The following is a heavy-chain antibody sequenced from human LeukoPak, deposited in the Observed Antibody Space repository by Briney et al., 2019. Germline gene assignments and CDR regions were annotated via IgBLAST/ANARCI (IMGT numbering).Heavy chain of an antibody. J-gene: IGHJ5*02. CDR2: ISGSGDST. D-gene: IGHD3-10*01. V-gene: IGHV3-23*01. Sequence: GSLRLSCAASGFTFSSYAMSWVRQAPGKGLEWVSSISGSGDSTYYADSVKGRFTISRDNSKNTLYLQMNSLRAEDTAVYYCAKERWFGEPIWILNWFDPWGQGTLVTVSS. CDR1: GFTFSSYA. CDR3: AKERWFGEPIWILNWFDP.